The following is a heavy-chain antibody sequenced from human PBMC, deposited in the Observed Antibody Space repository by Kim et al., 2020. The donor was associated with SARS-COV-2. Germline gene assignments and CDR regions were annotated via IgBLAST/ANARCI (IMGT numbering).Heavy chain of an antibody. D-gene: IGHD6-19*01. J-gene: IGHJ6*02. CDR1: GFTFSSYG. CDR3: AKDLWDRDSSGWYSPTEYGMDV. Sequence: GGSLRLSCAASGFTFSSYGMHWVRQAPGKGLEWVAVISYDGSNKYYADSVKGRFTISRDNSKNTLYLQMNSLRAEDTAVYYCAKDLWDRDSSGWYSPTEYGMDVCGQGTTVTVSS. CDR2: ISYDGSNK. V-gene: IGHV3-30*18.